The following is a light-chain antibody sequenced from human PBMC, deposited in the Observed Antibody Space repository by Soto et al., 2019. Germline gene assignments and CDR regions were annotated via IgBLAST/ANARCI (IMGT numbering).Light chain of an antibody. CDR3: QVWDTVSLHAI. V-gene: IGLV3-21*02. CDR1: NVGGKS. J-gene: IGLJ2*01. CDR2: EDS. Sequence: SYELTQPPAVSLAPGQTASITCVGDNVGGKSVHWYQQKAGQAPVLVIHEDSDRPSGIPERFSGSNSANTATLTISRVEAGDEGAYYCQVWDTVSLHAIFGGGTKLTVL.